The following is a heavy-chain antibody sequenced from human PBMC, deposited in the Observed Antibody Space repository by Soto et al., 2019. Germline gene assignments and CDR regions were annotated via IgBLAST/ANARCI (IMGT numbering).Heavy chain of an antibody. CDR2: IYYRGST. J-gene: IGHJ6*02. CDR1: GGSISGYY. CDR3: ARQQLLPFYYALDV. D-gene: IGHD6-13*01. V-gene: IGHV4-59*01. Sequence: PSETLSLTCTVSGGSISGYYWSWIRQSPGKGLEYIGYIYYRGSTNYNPSLKSRVTMSIDTSRNQFSLRVNSVTAADTAVYYCARQQLLPFYYALDVWGQATTVTVSS.